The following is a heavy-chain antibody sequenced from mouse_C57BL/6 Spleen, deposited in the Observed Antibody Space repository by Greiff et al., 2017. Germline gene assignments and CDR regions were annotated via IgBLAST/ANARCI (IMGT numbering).Heavy chain of an antibody. CDR1: GFTFSSYA. Sequence: EVMLVESGEGLVKPGGSLKLSCAASGFTFSSYAMPWVRQTPEKRLEWVAYISSGGDYIYYADTVKGRFTISRDNARNTLYLQMSSLKSEDTAMYCCTRENGSLYAMDYWGQGTSVTVSS. D-gene: IGHD1-1*01. V-gene: IGHV5-9-1*02. J-gene: IGHJ4*01. CDR2: ISSGGDYI. CDR3: TRENGSLYAMDY.